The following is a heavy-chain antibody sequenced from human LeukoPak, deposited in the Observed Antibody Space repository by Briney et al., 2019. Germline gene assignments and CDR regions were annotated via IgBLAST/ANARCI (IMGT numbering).Heavy chain of an antibody. D-gene: IGHD4-23*01. J-gene: IGHJ4*02. CDR2: IWYDGSNK. Sequence: GGSLILSCAASGFTFSSYGMHWVRQAPGKGLEWVAVIWYDGSNKYYADSVKGRFTISRDNSKNTLHLQMNSLRAEDTAVYYCARDSRQGLLRWYLDYWGQGTLVTVSS. CDR3: ARDSRQGLLRWYLDY. V-gene: IGHV3-33*01. CDR1: GFTFSSYG.